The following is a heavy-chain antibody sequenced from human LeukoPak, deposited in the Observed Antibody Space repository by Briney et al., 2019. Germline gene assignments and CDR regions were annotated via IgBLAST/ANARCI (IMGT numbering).Heavy chain of an antibody. D-gene: IGHD1-26*01. CDR3: ARLRRVGATVGFDY. J-gene: IGHJ4*02. CDR1: GGSISSYY. V-gene: IGHV4-59*08. CDR2: IYYSGST. Sequence: SETLSLTCTVSGGSISSYYWSWIRQPPGKGLEWIGYIYYSGSTNYNPSLKSRVTISVDTSKNQFSPKLSSVTAADTAVYYCARLRRVGATVGFDYWGQGTLVTVSS.